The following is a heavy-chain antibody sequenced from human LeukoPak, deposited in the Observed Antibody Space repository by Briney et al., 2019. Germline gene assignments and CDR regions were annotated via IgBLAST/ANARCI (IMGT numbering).Heavy chain of an antibody. D-gene: IGHD2-15*01. V-gene: IGHV3-21*01. J-gene: IGHJ3*02. CDR3: ARARGSYAFDI. Sequence: GGSLRLSCAASGFTFNTYSMNWVRQAPGKGLEWVSSLSSISTYIYYTDSVKGRFTISRDNAKNSLYLQMNSLRAEDTAVYYCARARGSYAFDIWGQGTMVTVSS. CDR1: GFTFNTYS. CDR2: LSSISTYI.